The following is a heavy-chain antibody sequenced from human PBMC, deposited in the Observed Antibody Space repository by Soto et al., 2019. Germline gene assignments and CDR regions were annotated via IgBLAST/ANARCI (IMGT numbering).Heavy chain of an antibody. D-gene: IGHD3-3*01. CDR2: VYSSGGT. CDR1: GGSMSGFY. J-gene: IGHJ5*02. CDR3: ARGQRFSDWFDP. V-gene: IGHV4-4*07. Sequence: SETLSLTCIVSGGSMSGFYWTWIRQPAGKGLEWIGRVYSSGGTHYSPSLKSRVTISLDTSKNQFSLRLLSVTDADTAVYFCARGQRFSDWFDPWGQGTLVTVS.